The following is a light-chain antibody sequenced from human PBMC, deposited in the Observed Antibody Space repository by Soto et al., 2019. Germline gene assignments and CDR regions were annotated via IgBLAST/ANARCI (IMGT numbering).Light chain of an antibody. CDR3: QQHSNSWR. Sequence: EIVLTQSPATLSLSPGERATLSCRASQSVSSYLAWYQQKPGQAPRLLIYDASNRATGIPARFSGSGSGTDFTLTISSLEPEDFAVYYCQQHSNSWRFGQGTKVDIK. CDR1: QSVSSY. V-gene: IGKV3-11*01. CDR2: DAS. J-gene: IGKJ1*01.